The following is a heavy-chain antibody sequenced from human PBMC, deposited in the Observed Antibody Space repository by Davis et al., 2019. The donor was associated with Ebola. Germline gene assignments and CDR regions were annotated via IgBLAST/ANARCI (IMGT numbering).Heavy chain of an antibody. CDR1: GFTYSGSS. D-gene: IGHD3-22*01. CDR3: ARASRHSAYYY. J-gene: IGHJ4*02. V-gene: IGHV3-53*01. Sequence: GQSLKISCAASGFTYSGSSMQWVRQAPGKGLAWVSAINSGGTSYYAESVRGRFTISRDNSNNTLYLQMNSLRAEDTAVYSFARASRHSAYYYWCQGILVIVSA. CDR2: INSGGTS.